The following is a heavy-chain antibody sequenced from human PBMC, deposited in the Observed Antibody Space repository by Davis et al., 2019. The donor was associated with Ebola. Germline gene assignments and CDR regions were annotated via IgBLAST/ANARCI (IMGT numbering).Heavy chain of an antibody. CDR1: GGSISSYY. CDR3: ARGLYLPFDY. D-gene: IGHD5/OR15-5a*01. J-gene: IGHJ4*02. CDR2: IYYSGST. Sequence: PSETLSLTCTVSGGSISSYYWGWIRQPPGKGLEWIGSIYYSGSTYYNPSLKSRVTISVDTSKNQFSLKVSSVPAADTAVYYCARGLYLPFDYWGQGTLVTVSS. V-gene: IGHV4-39*07.